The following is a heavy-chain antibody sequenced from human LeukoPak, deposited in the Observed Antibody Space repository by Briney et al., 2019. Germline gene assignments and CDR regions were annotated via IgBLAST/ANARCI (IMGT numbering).Heavy chain of an antibody. D-gene: IGHD6-6*01. CDR1: GGTFSSYA. V-gene: IGHV1-69*13. Sequence: VASVKVSCKASGGTFSSYAISWVRQAPGQGLEWMGGIIPIFGTANYAQKFQGRVTITADESTSTAYMELSSLRSEDTAVYYCAREGEYSSSFDYWGQGTLVTVSS. CDR3: AREGEYSSSFDY. J-gene: IGHJ4*02. CDR2: IIPIFGTA.